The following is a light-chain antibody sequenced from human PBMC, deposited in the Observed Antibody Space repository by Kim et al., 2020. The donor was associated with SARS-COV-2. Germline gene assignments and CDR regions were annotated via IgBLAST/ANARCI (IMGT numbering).Light chain of an antibody. CDR2: GAS. CDR1: QSVSSTY. Sequence: WSPGERATPACRASQSVSSTYLAWYQQKPRQAPRLLIYGASSRATDIPDRFSGSGSGTDFTLTISRLDPEDFAVYFCQQYGSSPLTFGGGTKLEI. J-gene: IGKJ4*01. CDR3: QQYGSSPLT. V-gene: IGKV3-20*01.